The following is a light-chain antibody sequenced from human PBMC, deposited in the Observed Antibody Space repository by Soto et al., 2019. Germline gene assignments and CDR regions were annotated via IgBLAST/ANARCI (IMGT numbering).Light chain of an antibody. V-gene: IGLV4-69*01. CDR3: QTWDTVVV. CDR1: SGHSDYG. J-gene: IGLJ2*01. Sequence: QSVLTQSPSASASLGASVKLTCTLSSGHSDYGIAWHQQQPDTGPRYLMKLNRDGSHNKGDGIPDRFSGSSSGAERYITISSLQSSDEADYYWQTWDTVVVFGGGTQCTVL. CDR2: LNRDGSH.